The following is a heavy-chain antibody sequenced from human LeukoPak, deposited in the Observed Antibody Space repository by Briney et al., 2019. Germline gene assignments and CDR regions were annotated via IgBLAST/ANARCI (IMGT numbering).Heavy chain of an antibody. Sequence: SETLSLTCTVSGGSISSGDYYWSWIRQPPGKGLEWIGYIYYSGSTYYNPSLKSRVTISVDTSKNQFSLKLSSVTAADTAVYYCARAMAARPFDYWGQGTLVTVSS. V-gene: IGHV4-30-4*01. CDR2: IYYSGST. CDR3: ARAMAARPFDY. J-gene: IGHJ4*02. D-gene: IGHD6-6*01. CDR1: GGSISSGDYY.